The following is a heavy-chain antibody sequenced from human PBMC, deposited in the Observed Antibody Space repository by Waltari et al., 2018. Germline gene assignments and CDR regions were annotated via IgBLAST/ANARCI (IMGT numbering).Heavy chain of an antibody. V-gene: IGHV3-30*18. D-gene: IGHD1-1*01. J-gene: IGHJ4*02. CDR3: AKDNWNED. Sequence: QVQLVESGGGVVQPGRSLRLSCAASGFTFSSSGLHWVRQAPGKGLEWVAVISYDGSNKYYADSVKGRFTISRDNSKNTLYLQMNSLRAEDTAVYYCAKDNWNEDWGQGTLVTVSS. CDR1: GFTFSSSG. CDR2: ISYDGSNK.